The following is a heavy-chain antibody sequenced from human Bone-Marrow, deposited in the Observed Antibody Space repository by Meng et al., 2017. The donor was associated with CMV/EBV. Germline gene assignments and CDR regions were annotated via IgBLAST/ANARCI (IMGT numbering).Heavy chain of an antibody. J-gene: IGHJ4*02. CDR2: IYHSGST. CDR3: ARDMPSLGGWGY. CDR1: GYSISSGYY. V-gene: IGHV4-38-2*02. D-gene: IGHD3-10*01. Sequence: SEPLSLTCTVSGYSISSGYYWGWIRQPPGKGLEWIGSIYHSGSTYYNPSLKSRVTISVDTSKNQFSLKLSSVTAADTAVYYCARDMPSLGGWGYWGQGTLVTVSS.